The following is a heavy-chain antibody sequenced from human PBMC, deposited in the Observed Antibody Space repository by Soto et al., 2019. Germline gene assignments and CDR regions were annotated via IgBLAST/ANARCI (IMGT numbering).Heavy chain of an antibody. V-gene: IGHV5-51*01. J-gene: IGHJ6*02. CDR3: ARQLSSSAPVPNYYSYYGRDV. D-gene: IGHD6-6*01. CDR1: GYSSSSYW. Sequence: WRSMTISCKGSGYSSSSYWIGWVRLMPGEGLEWMGIIYPGDSDTRYSPSFQGHVTIPADKSTSTAYLQWSSLKAADTAMYYCARQLSSSAPVPNYYSYYGRDVWGQGTTVTVS. CDR2: IYPGDSDT.